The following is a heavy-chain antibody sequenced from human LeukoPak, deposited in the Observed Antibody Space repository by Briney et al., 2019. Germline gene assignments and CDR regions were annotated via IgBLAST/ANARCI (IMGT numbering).Heavy chain of an antibody. V-gene: IGHV3-7*01. D-gene: IGHD2-15*01. Sequence: PGGSLRLSCAASGFTFSSHWMSWVRQAPGKGLEWLANMKQDGSQKYYADSVKGRFTISRDNAKNSLYLQMNSLRAEDTAVYYCARVLPWSYYLDSWGQGALVTVSS. CDR2: MKQDGSQK. CDR1: GFTFSSHW. J-gene: IGHJ4*02. CDR3: ARVLPWSYYLDS.